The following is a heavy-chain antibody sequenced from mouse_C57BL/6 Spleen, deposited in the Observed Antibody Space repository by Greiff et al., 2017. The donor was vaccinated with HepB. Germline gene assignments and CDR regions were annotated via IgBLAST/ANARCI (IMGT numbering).Heavy chain of an antibody. D-gene: IGHD2-3*01. CDR2: ISDGGSYT. J-gene: IGHJ2*01. CDR1: GFTFSSYA. CDR3: ARDRGMVTPSYYYED. V-gene: IGHV5-4*01. Sequence: EVQVVESGGGLVKPGGSLKLSCAASGFTFSSYAMSWVRQTPEKRLEWVATISDGGSYTYYPDNVKGRYTISRDNAKNNLYLQMSHLKSEDTAMYYCARDRGMVTPSYYYEDWGQGTTLTVSS.